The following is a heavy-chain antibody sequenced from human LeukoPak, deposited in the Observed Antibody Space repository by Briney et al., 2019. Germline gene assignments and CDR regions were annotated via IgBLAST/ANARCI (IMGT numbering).Heavy chain of an antibody. J-gene: IGHJ5*02. CDR3: AREVIAAHNWFDP. Sequence: SQTLSLTCAISGDSVSSNSAAWNWIRQSPSRGLEWLGRTYYRSKWYNDCAVSVKSRITINPDTSKNQFSLKLSSVTAADTAVYYCAREVIAAHNWFDPWGQGTLVTVSS. CDR2: TYYRSKWYN. D-gene: IGHD6-6*01. V-gene: IGHV6-1*01. CDR1: GDSVSSNSAA.